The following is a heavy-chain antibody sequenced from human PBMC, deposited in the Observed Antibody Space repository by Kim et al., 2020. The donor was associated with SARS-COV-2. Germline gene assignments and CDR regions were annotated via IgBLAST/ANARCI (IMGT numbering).Heavy chain of an antibody. J-gene: IGHJ4*02. V-gene: IGHV3-23*01. CDR2: ISGIGGST. D-gene: IGHD2-2*01. CDR1: GFTFSSYA. CDR3: AKTGNGGFEAVVPAASMWGAFDY. Sequence: GGSLRLSCAASGFTFSSYAMSWVRQAPGKGLEWVSAISGIGGSTYYADSVKGRFTISRDNSKNTLYLQMNSLGAEDTAVYYCAKTGNGGFEAVVPAASMWGAFDYWGQGTLVTVSS.